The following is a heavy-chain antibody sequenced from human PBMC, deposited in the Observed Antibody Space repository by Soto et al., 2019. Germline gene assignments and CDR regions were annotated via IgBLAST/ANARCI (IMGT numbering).Heavy chain of an antibody. CDR1: GGSISSYY. CDR3: ASGGDYATQYFQH. D-gene: IGHD4-17*01. CDR2: IYYSGST. J-gene: IGHJ1*01. Sequence: SETLSLTCTVSGGSISSYYWSWIRQPPGKGLEWIGYIYYSGSTYYNPSLKSRVTISVDTSKNQFSLKLSSVTAADTAVYYCASGGDYATQYFQHWGQGTLVTVSS. V-gene: IGHV4-59*04.